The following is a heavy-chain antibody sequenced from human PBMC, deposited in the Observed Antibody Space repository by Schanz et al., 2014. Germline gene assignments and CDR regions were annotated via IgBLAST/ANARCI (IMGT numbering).Heavy chain of an antibody. J-gene: IGHJ4*02. CDR2: ISSSSSTI. D-gene: IGHD3-10*01. V-gene: IGHV3-48*01. Sequence: EVQLLESGGGLVQPGGSLRLSCAASGFTFSSYSMNWVRQAPGKGLEWVAYISSSSSTIHYADSVKGRFTISRDNSKNTLYLQMNSLRAEDTAVYYCARIGGSVFDYWAQGTLVTVSS. CDR3: ARIGGSVFDY. CDR1: GFTFSSYS.